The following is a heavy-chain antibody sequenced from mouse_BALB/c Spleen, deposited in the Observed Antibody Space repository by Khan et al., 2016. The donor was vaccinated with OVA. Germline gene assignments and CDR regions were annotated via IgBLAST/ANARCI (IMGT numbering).Heavy chain of an antibody. CDR3: ARDRKDMDY. V-gene: IGHV7-3*02. CDR1: GFTFTDYY. Sequence: DVKLVESGGGLVQPGGSLRLSCATSGFTFTDYYMSWVRQPPGKALEWLGFIRNKANGYTTEYSASVKGRFTISRDNSQSILYLQMNNLRAEDSATYYWARDRKDMDYWGQGTSVTVSS. J-gene: IGHJ4*01. CDR2: IRNKANGYTT.